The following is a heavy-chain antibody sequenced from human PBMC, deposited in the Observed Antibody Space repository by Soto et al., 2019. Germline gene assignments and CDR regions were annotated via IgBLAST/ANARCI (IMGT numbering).Heavy chain of an antibody. CDR3: ARDLAARLYYYYGMDV. CDR1: GFTFTGHY. CDR2: INPNSGGT. D-gene: IGHD6-6*01. Sequence: ASVKVSCKASGFTFTGHYIHWVRQAPGQGLEWMGWINPNSGGTSYAQKFQGRLTMTTDTSITTAYMELRSLRSDDTAVYYCARDLAARLYYYYGMDVWGQGTTVTV. V-gene: IGHV1-2*02. J-gene: IGHJ6*02.